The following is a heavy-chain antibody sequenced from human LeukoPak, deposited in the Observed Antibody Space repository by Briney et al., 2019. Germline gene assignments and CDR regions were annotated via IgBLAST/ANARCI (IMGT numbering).Heavy chain of an antibody. Sequence: GSSVKVSCKASGGTFSSYASSWVRQAPGQGLEWMGGIIPIFGTANYAQKFQCRVTITADKSTSTAYMELNNLRSEDTAMYYCASGGINYWSYYYYMDVWGKGTTVTVSS. CDR1: GGTFSSYA. CDR3: ASGGINYWSYYYYMDV. D-gene: IGHD1-1*01. V-gene: IGHV1-69*06. CDR2: IIPIFGTA. J-gene: IGHJ6*03.